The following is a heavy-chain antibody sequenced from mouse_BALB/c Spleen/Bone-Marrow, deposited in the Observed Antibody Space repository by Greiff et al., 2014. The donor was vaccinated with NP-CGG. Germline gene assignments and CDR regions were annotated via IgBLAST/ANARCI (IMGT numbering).Heavy chain of an antibody. Sequence: VQLQQSGPELVKPGASVKISCKASGYAFSNSWMNWVKQRPGQGLEWIGRIYPGDGDTNYNGKFKGKATLTADKSSSTAYMQLRSLTSVDSAVYFCARSAYYGTNYGAMDYWGQGTSVTVSS. CDR3: ARSAYYGTNYGAMDY. CDR1: GYAFSNSW. V-gene: IGHV1-82*01. CDR2: IYPGDGDT. J-gene: IGHJ4*01. D-gene: IGHD1-1*01.